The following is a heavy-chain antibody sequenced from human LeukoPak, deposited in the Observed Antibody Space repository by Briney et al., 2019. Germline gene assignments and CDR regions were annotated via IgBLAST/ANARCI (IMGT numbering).Heavy chain of an antibody. D-gene: IGHD2-2*01. Sequence: GGSLRLSCAASGFTFSSYAMSWVRQAPGKGLEWVSVISGSGGSTYYADSVKGRFTISRDNSKNTLYLQMNSLRAEDTAVYYCAKGVRSSTSCYYLDYWGQGTLVTVSS. CDR3: AKGVRSSTSCYYLDY. CDR2: ISGSGGST. J-gene: IGHJ4*02. V-gene: IGHV3-23*01. CDR1: GFTFSSYA.